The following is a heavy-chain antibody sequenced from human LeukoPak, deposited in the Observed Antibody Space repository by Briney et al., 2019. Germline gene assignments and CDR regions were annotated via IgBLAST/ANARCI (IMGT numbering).Heavy chain of an antibody. Sequence: GGSLRLSCAASGFTFTNHGMHWVRQAPGKGPEWVALIWYDGSNRYYGDSVKGRFTISRVNSKNTVYLQMNSLRAEDTGVYYCARDRLEAVTDDDYFDYWGQGTLVIVSS. CDR2: IWYDGSNR. CDR1: GFTFTNHG. CDR3: ARDRLEAVTDDDYFDY. J-gene: IGHJ4*02. D-gene: IGHD2-21*02. V-gene: IGHV3-33*01.